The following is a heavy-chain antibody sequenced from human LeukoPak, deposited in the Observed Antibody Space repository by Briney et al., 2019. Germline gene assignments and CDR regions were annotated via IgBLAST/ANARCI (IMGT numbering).Heavy chain of an antibody. J-gene: IGHJ4*02. V-gene: IGHV3-21*01. CDR2: ISSSSSYI. D-gene: IGHD1-26*01. CDR3: ARSGGSYLAFDY. CDR1: GFTFSSYS. Sequence: PGGSLRLSCAASGFTFSSYSMNWVRQAPGKGLEWVSSISSSSSYIYYADSVKGRFTISRDNAKNSLYLQMNSLRAEDTAVYYCARSGGSYLAFDYWGQGTLVTVPS.